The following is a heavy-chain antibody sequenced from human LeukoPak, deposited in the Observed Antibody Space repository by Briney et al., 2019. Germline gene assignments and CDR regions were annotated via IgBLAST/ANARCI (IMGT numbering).Heavy chain of an antibody. CDR2: ISGSGGST. CDR1: GFTVSSNSA. J-gene: IGHJ4*02. CDR3: AKRIQSAMATGY. D-gene: IGHD5-18*01. V-gene: IGHV3-23*01. Sequence: PGGSLRLSCAASGFTVSSNSALSWVRQAPGKGLEWVSDISGSGGSTYYADSVKGRFTISRDNSKNTLYLQMNSLRAEDTAVYYCAKRIQSAMATGYWGQGTLVTVSS.